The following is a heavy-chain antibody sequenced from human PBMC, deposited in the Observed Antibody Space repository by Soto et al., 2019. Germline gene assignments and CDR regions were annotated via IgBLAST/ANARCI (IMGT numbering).Heavy chain of an antibody. J-gene: IGHJ4*02. D-gene: IGHD1-26*01. CDR1: GFTFSDYG. CDR2: IWYDGSIK. Sequence: GGSLRLSCAASGFTFSDYGMHWVRQAPGKGLEWVAVIWYDGSIKYYGDSVKGRFTISRDNSKNTLYLQMNSLRAEDTAVFYCARDSLSGSYYLDYWGQGTPVTV. V-gene: IGHV3-33*01. CDR3: ARDSLSGSYYLDY.